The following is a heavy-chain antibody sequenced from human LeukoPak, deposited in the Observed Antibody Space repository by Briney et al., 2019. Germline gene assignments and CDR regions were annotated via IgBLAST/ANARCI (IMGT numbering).Heavy chain of an antibody. Sequence: GASVTVSCKASGGTFSSYAISWVRQAPGQGLEWMGRIIPILGIANYAQKFQGRVTITADKSTSTAYMELSSLRSEDTAVYYCARVSSRWTFDYWGEGTLVTVSS. V-gene: IGHV1-69*04. CDR3: ARVSSRWTFDY. D-gene: IGHD4-23*01. J-gene: IGHJ4*02. CDR2: IIPILGIA. CDR1: GGTFSSYA.